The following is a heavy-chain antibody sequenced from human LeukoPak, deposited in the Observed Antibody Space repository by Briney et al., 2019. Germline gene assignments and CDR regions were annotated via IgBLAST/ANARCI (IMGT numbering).Heavy chain of an antibody. Sequence: GGSLRLSCAASGFTFSSYAMSGVRQAQGKGPEWVSAISGSGGSTYYADSVKGRFTISRDNFKNTLYLQMNSLRAEDTAVYYCAKDPSSDYMDVWGKGTTVTVSS. CDR2: ISGSGGST. J-gene: IGHJ6*03. CDR3: AKDPSSDYMDV. V-gene: IGHV3-23*01. D-gene: IGHD3-22*01. CDR1: GFTFSSYA.